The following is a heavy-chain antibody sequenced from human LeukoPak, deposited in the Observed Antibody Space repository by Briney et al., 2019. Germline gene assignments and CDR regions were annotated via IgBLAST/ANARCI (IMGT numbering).Heavy chain of an antibody. J-gene: IGHJ6*02. CDR2: IYTSGST. V-gene: IGHV4-4*07. CDR1: GGSLSSYY. Sequence: SETLSLTCTVSGGSLSSYYWSWIRQPAGKGLEWIGRIYTSGSTNYNPSLKSRVTMSVDTSKNQFSLKLSSVTAADTAVYYCARGALPSYYYYYGMDVWGQGTTVTVSS. CDR3: ARGALPSYYYYYGMDV.